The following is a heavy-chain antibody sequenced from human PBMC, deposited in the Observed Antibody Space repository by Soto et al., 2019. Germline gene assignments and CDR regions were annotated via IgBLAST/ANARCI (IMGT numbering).Heavy chain of an antibody. CDR3: AKDLYYYESSGYLIDY. CDR2: ISYDGSNK. CDR1: GFTFSSYA. V-gene: IGHV3-30-3*01. Sequence: GSLRLSCAASGFTFSSYAMHWVRQAPGKGLEWVAVISYDGSNKYYADSVKGRFTISRDNSKNTLHLQMNSLRAEDTAAYYCAKDLYYYESSGYLIDYRGQGTLVTVSS. J-gene: IGHJ4*02. D-gene: IGHD3-22*01.